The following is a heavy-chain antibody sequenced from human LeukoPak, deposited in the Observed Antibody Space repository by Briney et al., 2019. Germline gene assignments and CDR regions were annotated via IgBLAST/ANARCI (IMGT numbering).Heavy chain of an antibody. CDR1: GGSISSSSYY. D-gene: IGHD3-3*01. J-gene: IGHJ5*02. CDR2: IYYSGST. Sequence: SETLSLTCTVSGGSISSSSYYWGWIRQPPGKGLEWIGSIYYSGSTYYNPSLKSRVTISVDTSKNQFSLKLSSVTAADTAVYYCSRDHIRPGLEWLFRGFDPWGQGTLVTVSS. V-gene: IGHV4-39*07. CDR3: SRDHIRPGLEWLFRGFDP.